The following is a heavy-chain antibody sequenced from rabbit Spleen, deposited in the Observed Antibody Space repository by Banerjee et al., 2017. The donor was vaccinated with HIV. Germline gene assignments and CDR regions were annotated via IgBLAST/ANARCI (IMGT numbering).Heavy chain of an antibody. V-gene: IGHV1S45*01. CDR1: GVSLNDKDV. Sequence: QEQLVESGGGLVQPTGSLTLTCKASGVSLNDKDVMCWVRQAPGKGLEWIACSNAATGKPVYATWANGRFSISRTSSTTVTLQMTSLTAADTATYLCARDLAGAIGWNFYLWGQGTLVTVS. CDR3: ARDLAGAIGWNFYL. D-gene: IGHD4-1*01. J-gene: IGHJ4*01. CDR2: SNAATGKP.